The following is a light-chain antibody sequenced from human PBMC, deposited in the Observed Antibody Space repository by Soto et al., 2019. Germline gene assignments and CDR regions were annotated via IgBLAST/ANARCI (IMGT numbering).Light chain of an antibody. CDR3: QQYDSYSYT. Sequence: DIQMTQSPATLSANVGDRVTITCRASQTISSWLAWYQQKPGKAPKLLIYDASSLESGVPSRFSGSGSGTQLTLTISSRQPDDFATYYCQQYDSYSYTFGQGTKVDI. CDR2: DAS. CDR1: QTISSW. V-gene: IGKV1-5*01. J-gene: IGKJ2*01.